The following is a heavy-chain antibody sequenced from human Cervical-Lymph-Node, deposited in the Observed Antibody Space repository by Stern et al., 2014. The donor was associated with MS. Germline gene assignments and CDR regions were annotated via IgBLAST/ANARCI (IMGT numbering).Heavy chain of an antibody. CDR1: GFTFDDYA. Sequence: EVQLVESGGGLVQPGRSLRLSCAASGFTFDDYAMHWVRQAPGKGLEWVSGISWNSGSIGYADSVKGRFTISRDNAKNSLYLQMNSLRAEDTALYYCAKGFQYYDFWSVDYWGQGTLVTVSS. D-gene: IGHD3-3*01. J-gene: IGHJ4*02. CDR3: AKGFQYYDFWSVDY. V-gene: IGHV3-9*01. CDR2: ISWNSGSI.